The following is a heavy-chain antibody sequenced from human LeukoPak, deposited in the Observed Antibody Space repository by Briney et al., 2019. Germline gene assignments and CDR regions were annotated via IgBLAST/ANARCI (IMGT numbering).Heavy chain of an antibody. CDR1: GGSISSSYYY. Sequence: SETLSLTCTVSGGSISSSYYYWGWIRQPPGKGLEWIVSIYYSGSTYYNPSLKSRVTISVDTSKNQFSLKLRSVTAADTAVYYCARESGDRPGLPGCWGQGTLVTVSS. J-gene: IGHJ4*02. CDR3: ARESGDRPGLPGC. V-gene: IGHV4-39*02. CDR2: IYYSGST. D-gene: IGHD1-26*01.